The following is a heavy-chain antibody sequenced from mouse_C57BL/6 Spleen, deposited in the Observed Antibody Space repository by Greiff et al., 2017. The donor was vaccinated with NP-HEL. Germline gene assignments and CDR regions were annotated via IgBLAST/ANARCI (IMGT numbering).Heavy chain of an antibody. J-gene: IGHJ1*03. V-gene: IGHV5-6*01. CDR2: ISSGGSYT. CDR1: GFTFSSYG. Sequence: EVQVVESGGDLVKPGGSLKLSCAASGFTFSSYGMSWVRQTPDKRLEWVATISSGGSYTYYPDSVKGRFTISRDNAKNTLYLQMSSLKAEDTAMYYCARRPLTGVYWYFDVWGTGTTVTVSS. CDR3: ARRPLTGVYWYFDV. D-gene: IGHD4-1*01.